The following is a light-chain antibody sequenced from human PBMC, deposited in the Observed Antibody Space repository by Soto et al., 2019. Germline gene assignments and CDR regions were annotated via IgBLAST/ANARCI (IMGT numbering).Light chain of an antibody. CDR3: TSPTPDSLFV. Sequence: QSALTQPASVSGSPGQSITISCTGTSSDVGGYNYVSWYQQYPGRAPKLLIYEVSNRPSGISNRFSGSKSGNTASLTISGLQAEDEAYYCCTSPTPDSLFVFGSGTKLTVL. V-gene: IGLV2-14*01. CDR2: EVS. J-gene: IGLJ1*01. CDR1: SSDVGGYNY.